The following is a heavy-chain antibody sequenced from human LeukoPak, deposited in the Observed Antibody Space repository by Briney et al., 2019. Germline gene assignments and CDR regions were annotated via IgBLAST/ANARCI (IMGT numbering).Heavy chain of an antibody. J-gene: IGHJ4*02. D-gene: IGHD3-22*01. V-gene: IGHV4-39*01. CDR1: GGSISSSSYY. CDR2: IYYSGST. CDR3: ARNNYYDSSGYPYYFDY. Sequence: SETLSLTCTVSGGSISSSSYYWGWSRQPPGKGLEWIGSIYYSGSTYYNPSLKSRVTISVDTSKNQFSLKLSSVTAADTAVYYCARNNYYDSSGYPYYFDYWGQGTLVTASS.